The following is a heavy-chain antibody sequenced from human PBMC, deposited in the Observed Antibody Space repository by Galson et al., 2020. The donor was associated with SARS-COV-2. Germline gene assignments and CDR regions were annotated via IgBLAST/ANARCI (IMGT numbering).Heavy chain of an antibody. CDR1: GLSFSFYA. CDR2: ISYDGTNK. CDR3: ARDKVELSYQYYFDY. Sequence: GGSLRLSCAASGLSFSFYAMHWVRQAPGKGLEWVSVISYDGTNKYYADSVKGRFTISRDNSRNTVYLQMNSLTAEDTAVYYCARDKVELSYQYYFDYWGRGTLVTVSS. D-gene: IGHD3-16*02. J-gene: IGHJ4*02. V-gene: IGHV3-30-3*01.